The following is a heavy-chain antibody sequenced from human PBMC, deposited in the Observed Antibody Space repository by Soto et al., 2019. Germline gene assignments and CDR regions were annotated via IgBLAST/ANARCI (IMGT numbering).Heavy chain of an antibody. D-gene: IGHD3-3*01. CDR2: IIPIFGTA. CDR3: ARDQGTILGVVLRRNYYYYGMYV. CDR1: GGTFSSYA. J-gene: IGHJ6*02. Sequence: SVKVSCKASGGTFSSYAISWVRQAPGQGLEWMGGIIPIFGTANYAQKFQGRVTITADESTSTAYMELSSLRSEDTDVYYCARDQGTILGVVLRRNYYYYGMYVWGQGTTVTVSS. V-gene: IGHV1-69*13.